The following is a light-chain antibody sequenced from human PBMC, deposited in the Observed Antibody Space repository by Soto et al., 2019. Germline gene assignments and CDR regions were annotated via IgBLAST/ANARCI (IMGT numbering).Light chain of an antibody. J-gene: IGKJ1*01. Sequence: EIVMTQSPATLSVPPGESATLSCRASQSVTTNLAWYQQKPGQPPRLLIHGASTRATSIPARFSGSGSGTEFTLTISSLQSEDFAVYYCQQYNNWPPLTFGQGTKWIS. CDR2: GAS. CDR3: QQYNNWPPLT. CDR1: QSVTTN. V-gene: IGKV3-15*01.